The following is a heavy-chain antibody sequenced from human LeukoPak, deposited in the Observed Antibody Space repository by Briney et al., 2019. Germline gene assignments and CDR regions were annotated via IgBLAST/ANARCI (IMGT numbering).Heavy chain of an antibody. CDR3: ARARRHNWNDGSLDV. V-gene: IGHV4-61*02. Sequence: SETLSLTCTVSGGSISSGSYYWSWIRQPAGKGLEWIGRIYTSGSTEYNPSLKSRVTISVDTSKNQFSLKLSSVTAADTAVYYCARARRHNWNDGSLDVWGKGTTVTISS. CDR2: IYTSGST. J-gene: IGHJ6*04. CDR1: GGSISSGSYY. D-gene: IGHD1-1*01.